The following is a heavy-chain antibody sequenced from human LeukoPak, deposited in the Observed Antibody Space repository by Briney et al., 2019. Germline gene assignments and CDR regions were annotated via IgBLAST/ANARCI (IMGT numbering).Heavy chain of an antibody. CDR3: TREKDYYDSSGYYRDAFDI. CDR1: GFTFSSYW. CDR2: INSDGSST. Sequence: GGSLRLSCAASGFTFSSYWMHWVRQAPGKGLVLVSRINSDGSSTSYADSVKCRFTISRDNAKNTLYLQMNSLRAEDTAVYYCTREKDYYDSSGYYRDAFDIWGQGTKVTASS. D-gene: IGHD3-22*01. V-gene: IGHV3-74*01. J-gene: IGHJ3*02.